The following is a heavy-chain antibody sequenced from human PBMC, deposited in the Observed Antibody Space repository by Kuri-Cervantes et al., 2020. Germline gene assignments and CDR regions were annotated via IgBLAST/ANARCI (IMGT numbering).Heavy chain of an antibody. Sequence: GGSLRLSCAASGFTFSNYWMSWVRQAPGKGLEWVANIKQDGSEKYYVDSVKGRFTISRDNAKDPLYLQMNSLRAEDTAVYYCARDLWDYFDYWGQGTLVTVSS. CDR1: GFTFSNYW. CDR2: IKQDGSEK. D-gene: IGHD7-27*01. J-gene: IGHJ4*02. CDR3: ARDLWDYFDY. V-gene: IGHV3-7*01.